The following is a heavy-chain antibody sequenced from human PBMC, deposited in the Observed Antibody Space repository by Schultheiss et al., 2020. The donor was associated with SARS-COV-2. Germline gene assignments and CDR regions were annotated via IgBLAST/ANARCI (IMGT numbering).Heavy chain of an antibody. CDR3: ARGYYDFWSGSPDAFDI. D-gene: IGHD3-3*01. CDR2: VYYSGSS. CDR1: GGSISNYF. Sequence: SETLSLTCTVSGGSISNYFWSWIRQSPGKGLEWIGYVYYSGSSNYNPSLKSRVTISVDTSKNQFSLKLSSVTAADTAVYYCARGYYDFWSGSPDAFDIWGQGTMVTVSS. V-gene: IGHV4-59*12. J-gene: IGHJ3*02.